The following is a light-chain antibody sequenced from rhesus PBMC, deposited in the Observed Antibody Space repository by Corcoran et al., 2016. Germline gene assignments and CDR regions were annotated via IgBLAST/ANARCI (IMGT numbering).Light chain of an antibody. V-gene: IGKV1-25*01. CDR3: QHDYSTPWT. CDR1: QGLTND. J-gene: IGKJ1*01. CDR2: EAS. Sequence: DIQMTQSPSSLSASVGDRVTITCRASQGLTNDFAWYQQKPGEHPKPLIYEASSLQSGFPSRFRGSGSGTDFPRTISSLQPEDFATYYCQHDYSTPWTFGQGTKVEIK.